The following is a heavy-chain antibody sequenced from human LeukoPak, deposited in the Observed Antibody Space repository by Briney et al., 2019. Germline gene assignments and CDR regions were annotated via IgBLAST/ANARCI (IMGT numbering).Heavy chain of an antibody. Sequence: SETQSLTCTVSGGSISSGDYYWSWIRQPPGKGLEWIGYIYYSGSTYYNPSLKSRVTISVDTSKNQFSLKLSSVTAADTAVYYCARVLGYDSSGYFLGTPDYWAQATLVTVSS. D-gene: IGHD3-22*01. V-gene: IGHV4-30-4*02. CDR1: GGSISSGDYY. CDR3: ARVLGYDSSGYFLGTPDY. J-gene: IGHJ4*02. CDR2: IYYSGST.